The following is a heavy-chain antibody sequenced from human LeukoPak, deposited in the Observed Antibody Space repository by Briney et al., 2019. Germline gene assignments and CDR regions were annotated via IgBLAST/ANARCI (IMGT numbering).Heavy chain of an antibody. D-gene: IGHD2-2*01. V-gene: IGHV3-33*01. CDR2: IWNDGSNQ. CDR3: ARELVVVVPAAAAFDY. CDR1: GFAFSTYG. Sequence: GRSLRLSCAASGFAFSTYGMHWVRQAPGKGLEWVTVIWNDGSNQYYADSVKGRFTISRDNAKNSLYLQMNSLRAEDTAVYYCARELVVVVPAAAAFDYWGQGTLVTVSS. J-gene: IGHJ4*02.